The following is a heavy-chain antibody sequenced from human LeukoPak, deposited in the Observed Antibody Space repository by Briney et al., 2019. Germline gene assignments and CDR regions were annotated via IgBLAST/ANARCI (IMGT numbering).Heavy chain of an antibody. CDR2: IYSSGSS. J-gene: IGHJ5*02. V-gene: IGHV4-61*02. CDR1: GGSITSGSYF. Sequence: PSETLSLTCTVSGGSITSGSYFWSWIRQPAGKGLEWIGRIYSSGSSNCNPSLESRVTISVDTSKNQFSLKLTSVTAADTAVYYCARDAYSSGLAWFDPWGQGTLVTVSS. CDR3: ARDAYSSGLAWFDP. D-gene: IGHD3-22*01.